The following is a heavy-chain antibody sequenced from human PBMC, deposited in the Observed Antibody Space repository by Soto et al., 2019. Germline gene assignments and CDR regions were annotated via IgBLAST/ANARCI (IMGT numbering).Heavy chain of an antibody. CDR3: ARVWGGAFDI. CDR2: IYYSGST. V-gene: IGHV4-59*01. CDR1: GGSISSYY. D-gene: IGHD3-10*01. J-gene: IGHJ3*02. Sequence: SETLSLTFTVSGGSISSYYWSWIRQPPGKGLEWIGYIYYSGSTNYNPSLKSRVTISVDTSKNQFSLKLSSVTAADTAVYYCARVWGGAFDIWGQGTMVTVSS.